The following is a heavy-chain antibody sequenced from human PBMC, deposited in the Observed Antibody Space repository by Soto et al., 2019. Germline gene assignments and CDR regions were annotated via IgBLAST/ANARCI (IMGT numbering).Heavy chain of an antibody. J-gene: IGHJ4*01. D-gene: IGHD7-27*01. CDR3: ARGPGPFWGSPYFDY. V-gene: IGHV4-59*01. CDR2: IYYSGST. CDR1: GGSISSYY. Sequence: PSETLSLTCTVSGGSISSYYWSWIRQPPGKGLEWIGYIYYSGSTNYNPSLKSRVTISVDTSKNQFSLKLSSVSAADTAVYYRARGPGPFWGSPYFDYWGHGTLVTVSS.